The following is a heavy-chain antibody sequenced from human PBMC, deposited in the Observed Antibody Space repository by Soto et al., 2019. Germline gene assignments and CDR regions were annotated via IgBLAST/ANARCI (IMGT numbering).Heavy chain of an antibody. CDR1: GFTFSSYG. J-gene: IGHJ6*02. CDR2: IWYDGSNK. V-gene: IGHV3-33*01. Sequence: QVQLVESGGGVVQPGRSLRLSCAASGFTFSSYGMHWVRQAPGKGLEWVAVIWYDGSNKYYADSVKGRFTISRDNSKNTLYLQMNSLRAEDTAVYYCARDRGPRFSGGMDVWGQGTTVTVSS. D-gene: IGHD3-10*01. CDR3: ARDRGPRFSGGMDV.